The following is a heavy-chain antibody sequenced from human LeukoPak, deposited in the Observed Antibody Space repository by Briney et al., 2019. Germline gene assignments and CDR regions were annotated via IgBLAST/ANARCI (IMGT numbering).Heavy chain of an antibody. J-gene: IGHJ3*02. Sequence: ASVKVSCKASGYTFTSYGISWVRQAPGQGLEWMGWISAYNGNTNYAQKLQGRVTMTTDTSTSTAYMELRSLRSDDTAVYYCAGIVPNMVRGVHDAFDIWGQGTMVTVSS. CDR2: ISAYNGNT. CDR3: AGIVPNMVRGVHDAFDI. CDR1: GYTFTSYG. D-gene: IGHD3-10*01. V-gene: IGHV1-18*01.